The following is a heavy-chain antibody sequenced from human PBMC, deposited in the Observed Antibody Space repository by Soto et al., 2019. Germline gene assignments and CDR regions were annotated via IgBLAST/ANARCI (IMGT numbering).Heavy chain of an antibody. D-gene: IGHD5-18*01. J-gene: IGHJ4*02. CDR3: AREVETAMVRPLGRWREFDY. CDR2: IYYSGST. V-gene: IGHV4-31*03. Sequence: QVQLQESGPGLVKPSQTLSLTCTVSGGSISSGGYYWSWIRQHPGKGLEWIGYIYYSGSTYYNPSLKSRVTISVDTSKNQFSLKLSSVTAADTAVYYCAREVETAMVRPLGRWREFDYWGQGTLVTVSS. CDR1: GGSISSGGYY.